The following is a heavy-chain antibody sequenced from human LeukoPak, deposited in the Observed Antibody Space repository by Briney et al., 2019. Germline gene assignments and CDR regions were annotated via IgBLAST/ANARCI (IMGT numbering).Heavy chain of an antibody. CDR2: IYSDGTT. J-gene: IGHJ6*03. Sequence: PGGSLRLSCEASEFSVSTNCMSWVRQAPGKGLEWVSVIYSDGTTYYADSVKGRFTVSRDKYKNTLYLQMNSLRVEDTAVYYCRRDWGEIRYFAPHMDVGEKGPTVPVPS. V-gene: IGHV3-53*01. CDR3: RRDWGEIRYFAPHMDV. D-gene: IGHD3-9*01. CDR1: EFSVSTNC.